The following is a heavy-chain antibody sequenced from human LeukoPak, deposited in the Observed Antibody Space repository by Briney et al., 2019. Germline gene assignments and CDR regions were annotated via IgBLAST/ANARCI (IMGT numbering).Heavy chain of an antibody. Sequence: GGSLRLSCAASGFTFSSYSMNWVRQAPGKGLEWVSSISSSSSSYIYYADSVKGRFTISRDNAKNSLYLQMNSLRAEDTAVYYCARDLGIAAAKSDYWGQGTLVTVSS. V-gene: IGHV3-21*01. D-gene: IGHD6-13*01. CDR3: ARDLGIAAAKSDY. CDR1: GFTFSSYS. CDR2: ISSSSSSYI. J-gene: IGHJ4*02.